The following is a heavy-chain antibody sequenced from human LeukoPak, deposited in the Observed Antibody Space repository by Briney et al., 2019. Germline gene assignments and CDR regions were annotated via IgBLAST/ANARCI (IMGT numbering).Heavy chain of an antibody. V-gene: IGHV3-21*06. CDR2: ISSSSSYK. J-gene: IGHJ4*02. Sequence: GGSLRLSCAASGFTFSTYGMSWVRQAPGKGLEWVSSISSSSSYKHNADSLKDRFTISRDNAKNSLYQQMNSLRAEDTAVYYCVRDNVVTGYYHFDCWGQGTLVTVSS. CDR3: VRDNVVTGYYHFDC. CDR1: GFTFSTYG. D-gene: IGHD3-9*01.